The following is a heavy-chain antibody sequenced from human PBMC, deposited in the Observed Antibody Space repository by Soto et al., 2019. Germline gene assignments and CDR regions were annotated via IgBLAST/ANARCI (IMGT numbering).Heavy chain of an antibody. CDR1: GFTFSNYG. D-gene: IGHD3-10*01. V-gene: IGHV3-33*01. CDR2: IWYDGSSE. Sequence: SGGSLRLSCAASGFTFSNYGVHGVRQAPGKGLEWVAVIWYDGSSEYYTESVKGRFTISRDNSKNTLYLQMNSLRAEDTAVYYCARVPGSGTYYDNRIANDAFDIWGQGTMVTVSS. J-gene: IGHJ3*02. CDR3: ARVPGSGTYYDNRIANDAFDI.